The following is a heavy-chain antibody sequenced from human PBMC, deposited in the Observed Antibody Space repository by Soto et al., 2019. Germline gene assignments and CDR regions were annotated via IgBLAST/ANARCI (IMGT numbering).Heavy chain of an antibody. D-gene: IGHD6-19*01. CDR2: ISSSSSYI. V-gene: IGHV3-21*01. CDR1: GFTFSSYS. CDR3: ARDPAVAGSFDP. Sequence: GGSLRLSCAASGFTFSSYSMNWVRQAPGKGLEWVSSISSSSSYIYYADSVKGRFTISRDNAKNSLYLQMNSLRAEDTAVYYCARDPAVAGSFDPWGQGTLVTVSS. J-gene: IGHJ5*02.